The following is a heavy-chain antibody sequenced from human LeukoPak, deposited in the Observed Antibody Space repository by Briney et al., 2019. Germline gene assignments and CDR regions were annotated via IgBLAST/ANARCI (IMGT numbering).Heavy chain of an antibody. Sequence: GGSLRLSCAASGFTFSSYSMNWVRRAPGKGLEWVSSISSSSSYIYYADSVKGRFTISRDNAKNSLYLQMNSLRAEDTAVYYCARDLGDTSCHPWGQGTLVTVSS. CDR1: GFTFSSYS. CDR2: ISSSSSYI. J-gene: IGHJ5*02. V-gene: IGHV3-21*01. D-gene: IGHD2-2*01. CDR3: ARDLGDTSCHP.